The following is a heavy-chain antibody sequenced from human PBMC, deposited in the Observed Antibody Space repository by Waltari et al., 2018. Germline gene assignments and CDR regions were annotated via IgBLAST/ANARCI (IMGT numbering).Heavy chain of an antibody. Sequence: QVQLVQSGAEVKKPGSSVKVSCKASGGTFSSYAISWVRQAPGQGLEWLGGIIPTFGTANYDHKVQGRVTITADESTSTAYMELSSLRSEDTAVYYCARPASSTERYYGMDVWGQGTTVTVSS. CDR3: ARPASSTERYYGMDV. CDR2: IIPTFGTA. CDR1: GGTFSSYA. J-gene: IGHJ6*02. D-gene: IGHD2-2*01. V-gene: IGHV1-69*12.